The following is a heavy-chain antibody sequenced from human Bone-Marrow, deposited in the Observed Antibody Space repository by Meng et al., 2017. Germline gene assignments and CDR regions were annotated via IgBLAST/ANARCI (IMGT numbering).Heavy chain of an antibody. CDR2: IYYSGST. Sequence: SETLSLTCTVSGGSISSYYWSWIRQPPGKGLEWIGYIYYSGSTNYNPSLKSRVTISVDTSKNQFSLKLSSVTAADTAVYYCARDGGMVRGVITLGDAFDIWGQGTMVTVSS. J-gene: IGHJ3*02. CDR1: GGSISSYY. CDR3: ARDGGMVRGVITLGDAFDI. V-gene: IGHV4-59*01. D-gene: IGHD3-10*01.